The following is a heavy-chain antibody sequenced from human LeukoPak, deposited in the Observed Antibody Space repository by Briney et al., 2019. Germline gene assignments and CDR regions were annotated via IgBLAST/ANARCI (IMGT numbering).Heavy chain of an antibody. CDR3: AKDRRSYGGTSFDS. D-gene: IGHD4-23*01. Sequence: GGSLRLSCAASGFSFSNYGMSWVRQAPGEGLEWVSAISDSTWYADSVKGRFTISRDSSQNTEYLQMNSLRAEDTAVYYCAKDRRSYGGTSFDSWGQGTLVTVSS. CDR2: ISDST. V-gene: IGHV3-23*01. CDR1: GFSFSNYG. J-gene: IGHJ4*02.